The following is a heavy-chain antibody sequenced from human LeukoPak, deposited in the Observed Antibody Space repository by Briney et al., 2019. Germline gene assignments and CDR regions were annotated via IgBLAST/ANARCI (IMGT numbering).Heavy chain of an antibody. Sequence: SGGSLRLSCAASGFTFSSYEMNWVRQAPGKGLEWVSYISSSGSTIYYADSVKGRFTISRDNAKNSLYLQMNSLRAEDTAVYYCARPSSSWSHDAFDIWGQGTMVTVSS. D-gene: IGHD6-13*01. CDR1: GFTFSSYE. V-gene: IGHV3-48*03. CDR2: ISSSGSTI. CDR3: ARPSSSWSHDAFDI. J-gene: IGHJ3*02.